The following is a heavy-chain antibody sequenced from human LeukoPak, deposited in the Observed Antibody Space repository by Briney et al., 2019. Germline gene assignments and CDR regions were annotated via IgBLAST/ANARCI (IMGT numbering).Heavy chain of an antibody. V-gene: IGHV3-23*01. CDR3: ARAPPHSPYNFYYMDV. Sequence: GGSLRLSCAAYGFTFSTYAMNWVRQAPGKGLEWVSAISGGTYSADSVRGRFTISRDNSKNTLYLQMNSLRAEDTAVYYCARAPPHSPYNFYYMDVWGKGTTVTVSS. D-gene: IGHD6-13*01. J-gene: IGHJ6*03. CDR1: GFTFSTYA. CDR2: ISGGT.